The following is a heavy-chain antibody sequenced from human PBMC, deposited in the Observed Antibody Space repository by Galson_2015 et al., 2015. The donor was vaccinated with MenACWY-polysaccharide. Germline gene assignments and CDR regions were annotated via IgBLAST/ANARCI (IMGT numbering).Heavy chain of an antibody. CDR3: ATISTGPPYATDV. V-gene: IGHV3-21*01. J-gene: IGHJ6*02. CDR2: INGNSDYI. D-gene: IGHD3-9*01. CDR1: GFTFSTYS. Sequence: SLRLSCAASGFTFSTYSMNWVRQAPGKGLEWVSAINGNSDYIYYADSVKGRFTISRDNAKNSLYLQMNSLRAEDTAVYYCATISTGPPYATDVWGQGTTVTVSS.